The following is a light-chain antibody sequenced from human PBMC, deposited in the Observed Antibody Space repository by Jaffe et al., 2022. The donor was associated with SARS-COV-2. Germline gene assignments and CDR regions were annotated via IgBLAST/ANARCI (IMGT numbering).Light chain of an antibody. Sequence: DIVMTQSPDSLAVSLGERATINCKSSQSVLYSSNNKNYLAWYQQRPGQAPKLLIYWASTRESGVPDRFSGSGSGADFTLTISSLQAEDVAVYYCQQYYTTPLTFGGGTEVEIK. J-gene: IGKJ4*01. CDR2: WAS. CDR1: QSVLYSSNNKNY. V-gene: IGKV4-1*01. CDR3: QQYYTTPLT.